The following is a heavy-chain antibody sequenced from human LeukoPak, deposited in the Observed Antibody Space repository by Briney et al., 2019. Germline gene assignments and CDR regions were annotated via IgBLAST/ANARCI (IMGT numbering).Heavy chain of an antibody. V-gene: IGHV1-8*02. Sequence: ASVKVSCKASGGTFSSYAISWVRQAPGQGLEWMGWMNPNSGNTGYAQKFQGRVTMTRNTSISTAYMELSSLRSEDTAVYYCARALGRARILYYMDVWGKGTTVTVSS. J-gene: IGHJ6*03. CDR1: GGTFSSYA. CDR2: MNPNSGNT. CDR3: ARALGRARILYYMDV. D-gene: IGHD2-15*01.